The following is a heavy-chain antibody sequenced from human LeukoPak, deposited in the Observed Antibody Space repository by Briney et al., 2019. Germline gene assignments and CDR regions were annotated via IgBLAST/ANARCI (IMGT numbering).Heavy chain of an antibody. J-gene: IGHJ6*01. V-gene: IGHV3-23*01. CDR3: AKMKGHPLPKYYIDV. D-gene: IGHD1-26*01. CDR1: GFTFSGFA. Sequence: GGSLRLSCPASGFTFSGFAMSWVRRTPGEGLEWVSGISGSGDNTLYADSVKGRFTISRDNSKNTLYLEMNSLRAEDTAIYYCAKMKGHPLPKYYIDVWGQGTTVTVSS. CDR2: ISGSGDNT.